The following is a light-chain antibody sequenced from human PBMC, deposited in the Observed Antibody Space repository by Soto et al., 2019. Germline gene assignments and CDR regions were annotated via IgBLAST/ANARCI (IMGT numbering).Light chain of an antibody. Sequence: SYELTQPPSVSVAPGQTARITCGGTNIGSKSVHWYQQKPGQAPVLVVYDDSDRPSGIPERFSGSNSGNTATLTISRVEAGDEADYYCQVWDRSSDHPFGTGTKVTVL. CDR2: DDS. V-gene: IGLV3-21*02. CDR1: NIGSKS. J-gene: IGLJ1*01. CDR3: QVWDRSSDHP.